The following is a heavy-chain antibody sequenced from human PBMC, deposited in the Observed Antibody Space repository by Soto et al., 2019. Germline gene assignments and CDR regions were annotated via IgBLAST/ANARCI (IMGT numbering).Heavy chain of an antibody. CDR3: VGSPGGLGWFDP. CDR1: RGSISRYY. Sequence: QVQLQESGPRLVKPSETLSLTCTVSRGSISRYYFSWIRQPPGKGLEWIGYLYYSGSSTYNPSLRGRVTVAVDTPKHLISLELNSVTAADTAVYFCVGSPGGLGWFDPWGLGILVTVSS. CDR2: LYYSGSS. V-gene: IGHV4-59*08. J-gene: IGHJ5*02. D-gene: IGHD6-19*01.